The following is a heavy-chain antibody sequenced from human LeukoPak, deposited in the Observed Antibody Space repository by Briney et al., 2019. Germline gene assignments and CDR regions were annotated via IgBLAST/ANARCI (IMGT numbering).Heavy chain of an antibody. V-gene: IGHV4-39*01. CDR2: IYYNGNS. Sequence: SETLSLTCNVSGASISSGRNYWGWIRQSPGKGLEWIGSIYYNGNSYYNPSLKSRVSISVDTSKNHISLEVSSLTAADAALYFCARHLSGSAMMHYFDSWGQGTLVAVSS. J-gene: IGHJ4*02. CDR1: GASISSGRNY. CDR3: ARHLSGSAMMHYFDS. D-gene: IGHD5-18*01.